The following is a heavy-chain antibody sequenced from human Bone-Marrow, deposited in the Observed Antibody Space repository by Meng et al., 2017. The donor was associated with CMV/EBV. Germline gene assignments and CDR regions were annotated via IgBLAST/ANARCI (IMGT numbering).Heavy chain of an antibody. CDR2: IKSKTDGGTT. Sequence: GESLKISCAASGFTFSNAWMSWVRQAPGKGLEWVGRIKSKTDGGTTDYAAPVKGRFTISRDDSKNTLYLQMNSLRAEDTAVYYCAKEAGLGVHYYGMDVWGQGTTVTVSS. V-gene: IGHV3-15*01. CDR1: GFTFSNAW. CDR3: AKEAGLGVHYYGMDV. D-gene: IGHD3-10*01. J-gene: IGHJ6*02.